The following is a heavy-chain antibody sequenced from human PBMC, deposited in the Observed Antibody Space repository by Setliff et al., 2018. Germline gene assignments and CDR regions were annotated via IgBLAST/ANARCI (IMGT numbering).Heavy chain of an antibody. CDR2: IYYAGTA. J-gene: IGHJ4*02. CDR1: GDSISSTSYQ. D-gene: IGHD3-10*01. CDR3: ARHEFVGGYYGSVTYRHFDY. V-gene: IGHV4-39*01. Sequence: PSETLSLTCTVSGDSISSTSYQWGWVRQPPGKGLEWIGSIYYAGTAYYNPSLESRVTISVDTSKNQFSLQVTSLAATDTALYFCARHEFVGGYYGSVTYRHFDYWGQGIWVTVSS.